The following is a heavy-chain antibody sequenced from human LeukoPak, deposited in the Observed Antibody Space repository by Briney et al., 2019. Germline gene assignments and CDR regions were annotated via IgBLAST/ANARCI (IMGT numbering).Heavy chain of an antibody. V-gene: IGHV3-30-3*02. Sequence: GGSLRLSCAASGFTFSSYAMHWVRQAPGKGLEWVAVISYDGSNKYYADSVKGRFTISRDNSKNTLYLQMNSLRAEDTAVYYCAKEYGSGSYFIYGFDYWGQGTLVTVSS. CDR3: AKEYGSGSYFIYGFDY. CDR2: ISYDGSNK. D-gene: IGHD3-10*01. CDR1: GFTFSSYA. J-gene: IGHJ4*02.